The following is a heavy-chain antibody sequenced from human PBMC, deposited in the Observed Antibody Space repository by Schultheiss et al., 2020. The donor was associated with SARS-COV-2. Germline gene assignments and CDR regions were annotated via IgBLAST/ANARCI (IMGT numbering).Heavy chain of an antibody. D-gene: IGHD3-9*01. CDR2: ISPYNRNT. Sequence: ASVKVSCKASGYKFINYGISWVRQAPGQGLEWMGWISPYNRNTNYGQKFQGRVTMTTDTSMSIAYMELRSLRSDDTAVYYCARGAVLRYFAPVDFWGQGTLVTVSS. CDR3: ARGAVLRYFAPVDF. J-gene: IGHJ4*02. CDR1: GYKFINYG. V-gene: IGHV1-18*04.